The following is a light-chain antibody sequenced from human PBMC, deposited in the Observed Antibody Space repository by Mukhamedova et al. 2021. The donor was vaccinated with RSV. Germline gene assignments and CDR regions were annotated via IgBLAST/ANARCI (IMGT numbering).Light chain of an antibody. CDR3: QQFTSHLYP. J-gene: IGKJ2*01. Sequence: WYQRRVHGKPPKLLIHDVSILESGVPSRFSGSASGTDYTLTISSLQPEDSATYYCQQFTSHLYPFGQGTKLESK. CDR2: DVS. V-gene: IGKV1-13*02.